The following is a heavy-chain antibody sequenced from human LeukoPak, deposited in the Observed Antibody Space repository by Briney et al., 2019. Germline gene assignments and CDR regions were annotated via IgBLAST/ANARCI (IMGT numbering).Heavy chain of an antibody. Sequence: GGSLRLSCAASGFTFSSYAMKWVRQAPGKGLEWVSAISRTSAYIYYSDSVKGRFTISRDNAKNSVYLQIDSLRAEDTAVYYCAREERRYCSDSSCYPGDYWGQGTLVTVSS. CDR3: AREERRYCSDSSCYPGDY. CDR2: ISRTSAYI. CDR1: GFTFSSYA. J-gene: IGHJ4*02. V-gene: IGHV3-21*01. D-gene: IGHD2-2*01.